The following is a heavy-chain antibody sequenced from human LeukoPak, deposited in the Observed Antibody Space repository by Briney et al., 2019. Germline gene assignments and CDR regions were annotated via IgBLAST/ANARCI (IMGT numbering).Heavy chain of an antibody. CDR2: ISAYNGNT. CDR1: GYTFTSYG. J-gene: IGHJ4*02. CDR3: AIWAVAGYFDY. D-gene: IGHD6-19*01. V-gene: IGHV1-18*01. Sequence: ASVKVSCKAPGYTFTSYGISWVRQAPGQGLEWMGWISAYNGNTNYAQKLQGRVTMTTDTSTSTAYMELRSLRSDDTAVYYCAIWAVAGYFDYWGQGTLVTVSS.